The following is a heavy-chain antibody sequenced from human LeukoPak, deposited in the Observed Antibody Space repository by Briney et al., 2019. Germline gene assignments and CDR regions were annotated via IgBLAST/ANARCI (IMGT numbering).Heavy chain of an antibody. CDR2: INHSGST. CDR3: ARGPGSAYSGYDLHFDY. Sequence: PSETLSLTCTVSGGSISSSSYYWSWIRQPPGKGLEWIGEINHSGSTNYNPSLKSRVTISVDTSKNQFSLKLSSVTAADTAVYYCARGPGSAYSGYDLHFDYWGQGTLVTVSS. D-gene: IGHD5-12*01. J-gene: IGHJ4*02. CDR1: GGSISSSSYY. V-gene: IGHV4-39*07.